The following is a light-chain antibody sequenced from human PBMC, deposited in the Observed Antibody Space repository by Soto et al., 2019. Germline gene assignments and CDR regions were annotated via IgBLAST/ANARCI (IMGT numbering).Light chain of an antibody. CDR1: QNIRTY. J-gene: IGKJ4*01. V-gene: IGKV1-39*01. Sequence: DIQMTQSPPFLSASVGDIVTITCRASQNIRTYLTWYQQKPGEAPKLLISAASNLQTGVPSRFSGSRSGTDFSLPISGLQPEDFATYFCQQSYTIPLIFGGGTKVDIK. CDR2: AAS. CDR3: QQSYTIPLI.